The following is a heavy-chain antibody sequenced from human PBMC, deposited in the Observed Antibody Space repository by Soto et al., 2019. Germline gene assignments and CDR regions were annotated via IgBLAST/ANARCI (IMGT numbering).Heavy chain of an antibody. CDR2: IYYSGST. J-gene: IGHJ4*02. Sequence: SETLSLTWTGSGGSLSSSSYYWGWIRQPPGKGLEWIGSIYYSGSTYYNPSLKSRVTISVDTSKNQFSLKLSSVTAADTAVYYCASGSHSRTSFDYRGQGTLVTVSS. D-gene: IGHD1-26*01. CDR1: GGSLSSSSYY. CDR3: ASGSHSRTSFDY. V-gene: IGHV4-39*01.